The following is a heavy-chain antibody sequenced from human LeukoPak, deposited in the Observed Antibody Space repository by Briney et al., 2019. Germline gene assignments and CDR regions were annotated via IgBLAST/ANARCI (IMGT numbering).Heavy chain of an antibody. CDR2: INWNGRST. D-gene: IGHD6-19*01. Sequence: GGSLRLSCAASGFTLSSNWMSWVRQVPGKGLEWVAGINWNGRSTAYADSVKGRFTISRDNAKNSLYLQMNSLRAEDTALYYCARDQQVYSSGWLPGYWGQGTLVTVSS. V-gene: IGHV3-20*04. CDR1: GFTLSSNW. CDR3: ARDQQVYSSGWLPGY. J-gene: IGHJ4*02.